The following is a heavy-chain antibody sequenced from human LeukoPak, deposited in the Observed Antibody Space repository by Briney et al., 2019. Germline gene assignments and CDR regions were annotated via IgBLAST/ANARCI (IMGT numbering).Heavy chain of an antibody. CDR1: GFTFSSYA. CDR2: MSASGGST. V-gene: IGHV3-23*01. CDR3: AKGTWLYAFDI. J-gene: IGHJ3*02. D-gene: IGHD6-19*01. Sequence: SGGSLRLSCAASGFTFSSYAMSWVRRAPGKGLGWVSVMSASGGSTYYGDSVKGRFTISRDNYKNTLSLQMNSLRAEDTAVYYCAKGTWLYAFDIWGQGTMVTVSS.